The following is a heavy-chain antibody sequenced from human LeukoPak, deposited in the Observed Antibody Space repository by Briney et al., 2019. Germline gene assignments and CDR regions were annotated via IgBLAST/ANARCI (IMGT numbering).Heavy chain of an antibody. V-gene: IGHV3-74*01. J-gene: IGHJ4*02. CDR3: TRGGTTLDY. CDR1: VFTFSSYW. CDR2: IDTDGSNT. D-gene: IGHD1-7*01. Sequence: GGSLRLSCAASVFTFSSYWMHWVRQAPGKGLVWVSRIDTDGSNTAYADSVKGRFTISRDNAKNTLYLQMNSLRAEDTAVYYCTRGGTTLDYWGQGTLVTVSS.